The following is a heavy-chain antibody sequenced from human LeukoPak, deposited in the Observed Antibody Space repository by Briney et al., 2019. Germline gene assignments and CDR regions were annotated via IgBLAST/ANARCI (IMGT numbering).Heavy chain of an antibody. CDR1: GGSISSSSYY. V-gene: IGHV4-39*01. D-gene: IGHD6-13*01. Sequence: PSETLSLTCTVSGGSISSSSYYWGWIRQPPGKGLVWIGSIYYSGSTYYNPSLKSRVTISVDTSKNQFSLKLSSVTAADTAVYYCARHIGGYSSSWGQGTLVTVSS. CDR3: ARHIGGYSSS. CDR2: IYYSGST. J-gene: IGHJ4*02.